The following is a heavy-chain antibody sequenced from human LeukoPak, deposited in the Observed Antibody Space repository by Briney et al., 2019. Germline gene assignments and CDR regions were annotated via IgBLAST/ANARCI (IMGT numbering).Heavy chain of an antibody. Sequence: SXTLSLTCAVSGYSITTGDYWGGSRAPRGKGLEWIGIRYHSGSTYYNRSVKGRVTISGDTSKKKLCLKVNSVTAADTAVYYCARLSRGSFRWFDPWGQGTLVTVSS. CDR1: GYSITTGDY. D-gene: IGHD3-10*01. J-gene: IGHJ5*02. CDR2: RYHSGST. CDR3: ARLSRGSFRWFDP. V-gene: IGHV4-38-2*01.